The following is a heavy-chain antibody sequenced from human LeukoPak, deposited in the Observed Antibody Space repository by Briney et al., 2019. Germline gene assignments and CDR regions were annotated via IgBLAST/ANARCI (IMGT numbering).Heavy chain of an antibody. V-gene: IGHV4-34*01. Sequence: SETLSLTCAVYGGSFSGYYWSWIRQPPGKGLEWIGEINHSGSTNYNPCLKSRVTISVDTSKNQFSLKLSSVTAADTAVYYCARARRGSTSSPFRSSIAARNYFDYWGQGTLVTVSS. D-gene: IGHD6-6*01. CDR3: ARARRGSTSSPFRSSIAARNYFDY. J-gene: IGHJ4*02. CDR1: GGSFSGYY. CDR2: INHSGST.